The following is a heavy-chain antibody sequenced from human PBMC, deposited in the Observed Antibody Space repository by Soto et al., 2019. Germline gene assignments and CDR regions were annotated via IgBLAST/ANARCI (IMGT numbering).Heavy chain of an antibody. J-gene: IGHJ5*02. CDR1: GFTFSSYA. D-gene: IGHD6-19*01. Sequence: GGSLRLSCAASGFTFSSYAMSWVRQAPGKGLEWVSAISGSGGSTYYADSVKGRFTISRDNSNNTLYLQMNSLRAEDTAVNYSAKDQRPIAVARQTPWFDPWGQGTLVTVSS. V-gene: IGHV3-23*01. CDR2: ISGSGGST. CDR3: AKDQRPIAVARQTPWFDP.